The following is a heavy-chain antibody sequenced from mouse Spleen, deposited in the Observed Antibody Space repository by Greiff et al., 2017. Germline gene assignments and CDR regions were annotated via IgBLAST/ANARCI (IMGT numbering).Heavy chain of an antibody. J-gene: IGHJ3*01. CDR1: YTFSRRVH. Sequence: VHLVESGPELARPWASVKISCQAFYTFSRRVHFAIRDTNYWMQWVKQRPGQGLEWIGEIDPSDSYTNYNQKFKGKATLTVDTSSSTAYMQLSSLTSEDSAVYYCAKTARAKFWFAYWGQGTLVTVSA. CDR2: GQGLEWIG. D-gene: IGHD3-2*01. V-gene: IGHV1-50*01. CDR3: SEDSAVYYCAKTARAKFWFAY.